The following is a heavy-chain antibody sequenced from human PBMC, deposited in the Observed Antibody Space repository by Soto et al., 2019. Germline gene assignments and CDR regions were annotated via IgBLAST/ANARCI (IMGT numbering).Heavy chain of an antibody. CDR2: ISAYNGNT. V-gene: IGHV1-18*01. CDR1: GYTFTSYG. Sequence: GASVKVSCKASGYTFTSYGISWVRQAPGQGLEWMGRISAYNGNTNYAQKLQGRVTMTTDTSTSTAYMELRSLRSDDTAVYYCARDNKYVGYSSGWYRESAYYYYGMDVWGQGTTVTVSS. CDR3: ARDNKYVGYSSGWYRESAYYYYGMDV. J-gene: IGHJ6*02. D-gene: IGHD6-19*01.